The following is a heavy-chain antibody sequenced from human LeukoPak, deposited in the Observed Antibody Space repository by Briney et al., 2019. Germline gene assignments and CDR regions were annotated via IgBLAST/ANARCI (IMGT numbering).Heavy chain of an antibody. V-gene: IGHV3-43*02. Sequence: PGGSLRLSCAASGFTFDDYAMHWVRQAPGKGLEWVSLIGGDGGSTYYTDSVKGRFTISRDNSKDSLYLQMNSLGTEDTALYYCAKAPLYYCGMDVWGQGTTVTVSS. CDR1: GFTFDDYA. J-gene: IGHJ6*02. CDR2: IGGDGGST. CDR3: AKAPLYYCGMDV.